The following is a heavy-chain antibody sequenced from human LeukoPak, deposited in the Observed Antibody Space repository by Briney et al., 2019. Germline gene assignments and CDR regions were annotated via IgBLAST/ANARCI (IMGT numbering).Heavy chain of an antibody. V-gene: IGHV1-69*05. Sequence: ASVKVFCKASGGTFSSYSISWVRQAPGQGLEWMGGIIPIFGTANYAQKFQGRVTITRDESTSTAYMELSSLRSEDTAVYYCARCNVDTAMVSYYYYYMDVWGKGTTVAVSS. D-gene: IGHD5-18*01. CDR2: IIPIFGTA. CDR1: GGTFSSYS. CDR3: ARCNVDTAMVSYYYYYMDV. J-gene: IGHJ6*03.